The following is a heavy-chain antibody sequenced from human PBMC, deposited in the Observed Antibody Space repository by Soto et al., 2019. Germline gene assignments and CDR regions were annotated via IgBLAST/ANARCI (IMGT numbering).Heavy chain of an antibody. Sequence: GGSLRLSCTASGFTFSSYAMSWVRQAPGKGLEWVSAISGSGGNTYYADSVKGRLTISRDNSKNTLYLQMNSLRAEDTAVYYCAKSITARPFDYWGQGALVTVPS. J-gene: IGHJ4*02. CDR1: GFTFSSYA. CDR2: ISGSGGNT. D-gene: IGHD6-6*01. CDR3: AKSITARPFDY. V-gene: IGHV3-23*01.